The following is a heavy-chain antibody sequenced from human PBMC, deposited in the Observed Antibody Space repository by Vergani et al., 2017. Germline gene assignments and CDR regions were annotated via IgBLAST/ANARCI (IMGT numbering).Heavy chain of an antibody. J-gene: IGHJ4*02. V-gene: IGHV3-23*01. CDR1: GFTFSDYA. CDR3: AKGVIAAAGTNY. Sequence: EVQLLESGGALVQPGGSLRLSCVASGFTFSDYAMAWVRLTPGKGLEWVSGISTSGRRAFYTDSVKGRFSISRDNSKNTLYLQMNSLRAEDTAVYYCAKGVIAAAGTNYWGQGTLVTVSS. CDR2: ISTSGRRA. D-gene: IGHD6-13*01.